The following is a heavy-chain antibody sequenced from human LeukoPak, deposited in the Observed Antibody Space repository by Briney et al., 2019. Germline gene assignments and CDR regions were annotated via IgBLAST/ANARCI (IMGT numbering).Heavy chain of an antibody. J-gene: IGHJ6*03. CDR2: IRHDESKT. V-gene: IGHV3-30*02. Sequence: GGSLRLSCAASGLIFSSYGMHWVRQAPGEGLEWVAYIRHDESKTFYADSVKGRFTISRDNSKNTLYLQMHSLRAEDTALYYCAKPVIPSAYQGTYYMDVWGKGTTVTVSS. CDR1: GLIFSSYG. CDR3: AKPVIPSAYQGTYYMDV. D-gene: IGHD3-16*01.